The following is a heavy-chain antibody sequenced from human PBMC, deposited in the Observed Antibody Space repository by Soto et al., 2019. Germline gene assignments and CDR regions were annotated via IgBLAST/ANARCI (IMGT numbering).Heavy chain of an antibody. J-gene: IGHJ3*01. CDR1: GFNVSDYY. CDR2: ISNSGSFT. CDR3: VRRTSPSGAMSGAFDV. V-gene: IGHV3-11*06. Sequence: GGSLRLSCAASGFNVSDYYISWIRQVPGRGLEWLSQISNSGSFTRYGDSMKGRLTISRDNAKQSLYLQLSSLTAEDTAVYYCVRRTSPSGAMSGAFDVWGQGALVTVTS. D-gene: IGHD1-26*01.